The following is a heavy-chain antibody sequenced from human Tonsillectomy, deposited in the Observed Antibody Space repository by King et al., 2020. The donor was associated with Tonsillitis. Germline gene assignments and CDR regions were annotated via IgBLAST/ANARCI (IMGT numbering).Heavy chain of an antibody. J-gene: IGHJ4*02. CDR1: GYTFTGYY. Sequence: VQLVESGAEVKKPGASVKVSCKASGYTFTGYYMHWVRQAPGQGLEWMGWINPKSGGKNCAQKFQGRVTMTRDTSIRTAYMELSRVRSDDTAVYYCARDGGGAYFDYWGQGTLVTVSS. CDR3: ARDGGGAYFDY. CDR2: INPKSGGK. D-gene: IGHD3-16*01. V-gene: IGHV1-2*02.